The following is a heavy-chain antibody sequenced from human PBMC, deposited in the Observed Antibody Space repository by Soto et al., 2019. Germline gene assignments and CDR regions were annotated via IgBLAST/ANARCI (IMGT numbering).Heavy chain of an antibody. CDR1: GGTFSSYA. CDR3: ARSDGYNTVPRD. V-gene: IGHV1-69*01. D-gene: IGHD5-12*01. J-gene: IGHJ4*02. Sequence: QVKLGQSGAEVKKPGSSVKVSCKASGGTFSSYAISWVRQAPGQGLEWMGGIIPTVGTANYEKKFQGRVTITADESTSTSYMELSSLRSEDTAVYYCARSDGYNTVPRDWGQGTLVPVSS. CDR2: IIPTVGTA.